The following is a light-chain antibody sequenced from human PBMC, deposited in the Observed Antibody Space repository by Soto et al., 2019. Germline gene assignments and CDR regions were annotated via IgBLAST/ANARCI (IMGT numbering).Light chain of an antibody. J-gene: IGKJ1*01. CDR1: QNISIY. V-gene: IGKV3-20*01. CDR2: GAS. CDR3: QQYGSSPRT. Sequence: EIVLTQSPATLSLSPGERATLSCRASQNISIYLAWYQQKPGQAPRLLIFGASSRATGIPDRFTGSGSGTDFTLTVGRLEPEDFALYYCQQYGSSPRTFGQGTKVDIK.